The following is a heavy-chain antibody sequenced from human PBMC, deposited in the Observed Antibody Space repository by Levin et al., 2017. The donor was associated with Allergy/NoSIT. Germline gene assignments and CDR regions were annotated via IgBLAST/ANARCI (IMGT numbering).Heavy chain of an antibody. J-gene: IGHJ4*02. CDR3: ARGGAVAGTDY. Sequence: QTGGSLRLSCAASGFTFSSYAMHWVRQAPGKGLEWVAVISYDGSNKYYADSVKGRFTISRDNSKNTLYLQMNSLRAEDTAVYYCARGGAVAGTDYWGQGTLVTVSS. V-gene: IGHV3-30-3*01. CDR2: ISYDGSNK. CDR1: GFTFSSYA. D-gene: IGHD6-19*01.